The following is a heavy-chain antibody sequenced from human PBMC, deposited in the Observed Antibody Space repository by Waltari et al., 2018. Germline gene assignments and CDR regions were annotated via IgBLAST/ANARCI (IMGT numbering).Heavy chain of an antibody. CDR2: IIPILGIA. V-gene: IGHV1-69*04. D-gene: IGHD3-22*01. CDR3: ARDSSDSSGYYYFDY. J-gene: IGHJ4*02. CDR1: GGTFSSYP. Sequence: QVQLVQSGAEVKKPGSSVKVSCKASGGTFSSYPISWVRPAPGQGLEWMGSIIPILGIANYAQKFQGRVTITADKSTSTAYMELSSLRSEDTAVYYCARDSSDSSGYYYFDYWGQGTLVTVSS.